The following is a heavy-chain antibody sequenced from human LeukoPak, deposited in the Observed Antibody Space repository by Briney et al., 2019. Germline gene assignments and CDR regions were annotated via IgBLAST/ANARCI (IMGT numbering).Heavy chain of an antibody. CDR3: ARDPRSTSVPHYYYYYMDV. CDR2: INPSSGGT. D-gene: IGHD2-2*01. V-gene: IGHV1-2*02. J-gene: IGHJ6*03. Sequence: GASVKVSCKASGYTFTSYYMHWVRQAPGQGLEWMGWINPSSGGTNYAQKFQGRATMTRDTSITTAYMELSRLTSDDTAVYYCARDPRSTSVPHYYYYYMDVWGKGTTVTVSS. CDR1: GYTFTSYY.